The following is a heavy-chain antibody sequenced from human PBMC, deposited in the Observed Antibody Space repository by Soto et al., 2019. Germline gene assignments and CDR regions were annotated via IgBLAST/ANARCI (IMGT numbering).Heavy chain of an antibody. CDR3: ARKQTNDY. Sequence: QVQLVQSGAEVKKPGASVKVSCKASGYTFTGYYIHWVRQAPGQGLEWMGWINTNSGGTNYAQKFQGRVTMTRDTSISTAYMELSRLTSDDTAVYYWARKQTNDYWGQGTLVTVSS. J-gene: IGHJ4*02. CDR1: GYTFTGYY. V-gene: IGHV1-2*02. CDR2: INTNSGGT.